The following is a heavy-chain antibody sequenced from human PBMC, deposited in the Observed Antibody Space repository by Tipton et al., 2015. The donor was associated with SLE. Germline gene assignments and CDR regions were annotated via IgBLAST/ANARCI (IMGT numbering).Heavy chain of an antibody. J-gene: IGHJ4*02. CDR1: GFTVSSNF. V-gene: IGHV3-53*05. Sequence: SLRLSCTASGFTVSSNFMSWVRQAPGKGLEWVSVIYGGGTTYYADSVKGRFTISRDNSKNTLYLQMFSLTPEDTAVYYCVRNFPPRWLQDYWGQGTLVTVSS. CDR3: VRNFPPRWLQDY. CDR2: IYGGGTT. D-gene: IGHD6-19*01.